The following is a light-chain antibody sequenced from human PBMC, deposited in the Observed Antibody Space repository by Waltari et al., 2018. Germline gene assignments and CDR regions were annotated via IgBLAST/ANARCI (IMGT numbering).Light chain of an antibody. V-gene: IGKV3-15*01. CDR2: DAS. CDR1: QSVTSN. CDR3: QQYNRWPPIT. J-gene: IGKJ5*01. Sequence: IVLTQSPATLSVSPGESAIISCRASQSVTSNLAWYQQKPGQAPRLLIYDASTRATSIPARFIGSGSGTDFTLTISSLQSEDSATYYCQQYNRWPPITFGQGTRLEIK.